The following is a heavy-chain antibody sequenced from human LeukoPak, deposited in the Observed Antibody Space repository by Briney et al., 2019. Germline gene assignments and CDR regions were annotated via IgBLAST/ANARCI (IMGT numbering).Heavy chain of an antibody. V-gene: IGHV1-18*01. CDR1: GYTFTNYG. Sequence: GASVKVSCKASGYTFTNYGISWLRQAPGQGLEWMGWISAYNGDTKYLQNLQGRVTMTTDTSTSTAYMELRSLRSDDTAVYYCARDNPYYYLYWCQETLVTVSS. J-gene: IGHJ4*02. CDR3: ARDNPYYYLY. D-gene: IGHD3-16*01. CDR2: ISAYNGDT.